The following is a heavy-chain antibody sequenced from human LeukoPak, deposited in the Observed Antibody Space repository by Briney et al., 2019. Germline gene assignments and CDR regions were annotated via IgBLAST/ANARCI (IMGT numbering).Heavy chain of an antibody. CDR1: EYTFTSYV. CDR3: ALGGIAVAGYYFDY. V-gene: IGHV7-4-1*02. CDR2: INTNTGNP. Sequence: GASVKVSCKASEYTFTSYVMNWVRQAPGQGLEWMGWINTNTGNPTYAQGFTGRFVFSLDTSVSTAYLQISSLKAEDTAVYYCALGGIAVAGYYFDYWGQGTLVTVSS. J-gene: IGHJ4*02. D-gene: IGHD6-19*01.